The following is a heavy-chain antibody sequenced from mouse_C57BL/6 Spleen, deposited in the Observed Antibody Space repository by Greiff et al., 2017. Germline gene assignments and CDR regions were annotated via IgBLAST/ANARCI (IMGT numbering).Heavy chain of an antibody. CDR3: ARRPNWDGFFDY. CDR2: IDPSDSYT. Sequence: QVQLKQPGAELVKPGASVKLSCKASGYTFTSYWMQWVKQRPGQGLEWIGEIDPSDSYTNYNQKFKGKATLTVDKSSSTAYMQLSSLTSEDSAVYYCARRPNWDGFFDYWGQGTTLTVSS. V-gene: IGHV1-50*01. CDR1: GYTFTSYW. J-gene: IGHJ2*01. D-gene: IGHD4-1*01.